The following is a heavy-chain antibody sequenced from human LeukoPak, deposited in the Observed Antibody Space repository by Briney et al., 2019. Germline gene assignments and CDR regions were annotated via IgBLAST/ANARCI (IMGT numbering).Heavy chain of an antibody. CDR1: GYTFTSYA. J-gene: IGHJ4*02. CDR2: INAGNGNT. D-gene: IGHD1-14*01. V-gene: IGHV1-3*01. CDR3: ARVGAPNSEEFDY. Sequence: GASVKVSCKASGYTFTSYAMHWVRQAPGQRLEWVGWINAGNGNTKYSQKFQGRVTITRDTSASTAYMELSSLRSEDTAVYYCARVGAPNSEEFDYWGQGTLVTVSS.